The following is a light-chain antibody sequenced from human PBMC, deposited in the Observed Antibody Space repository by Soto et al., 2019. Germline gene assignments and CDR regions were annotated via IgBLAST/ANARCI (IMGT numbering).Light chain of an antibody. V-gene: IGLV1-51*01. CDR2: ANN. J-gene: IGLJ3*02. Sequence: QSVLTQPPSVSAAPGQKVTISCSGSYSNIGNNFVSWYQHLPGTAPKLLIYANNKRPSDIPDQFSGSKPGTSANLGISGLQTGEEDDYICSSGYYELKTMEFGGGT. CDR1: YSNIGNNF. CDR3: SSGYYELKTME.